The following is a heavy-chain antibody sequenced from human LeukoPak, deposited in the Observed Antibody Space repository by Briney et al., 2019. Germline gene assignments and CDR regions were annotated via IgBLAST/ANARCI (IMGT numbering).Heavy chain of an antibody. J-gene: IGHJ3*02. CDR3: AKGGRRIARAFDI. CDR1: GFTFDDYA. CDR2: ISWNSGSI. Sequence: PGGSLRLSCAASGFTFDDYAMHWVRQTPGKGLEWVSGISWNSGSIGYADSVKGRFTISRDNAKNSLYLQMNSLRAEDTALYYCAKGGRRIARAFDIWGQGTMVTVSS. V-gene: IGHV3-9*01. D-gene: IGHD6-13*01.